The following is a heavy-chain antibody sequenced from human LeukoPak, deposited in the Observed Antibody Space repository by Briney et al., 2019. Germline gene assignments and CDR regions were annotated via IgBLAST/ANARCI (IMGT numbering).Heavy chain of an antibody. D-gene: IGHD2-8*02. CDR2: IKQDGSEK. V-gene: IGHV3-7*04. J-gene: IGHJ4*02. CDR1: GFTFSNHW. Sequence: PGGSLRLSCVASGFTFSNHWMNWVCQAPGKGLECVANIKQDGSEKNYVYSVKGRFTIPRDNATNSLYLKMNSLRVEDTAVYYCVRGTGYWGQGTLVTVSS. CDR3: VRGTGY.